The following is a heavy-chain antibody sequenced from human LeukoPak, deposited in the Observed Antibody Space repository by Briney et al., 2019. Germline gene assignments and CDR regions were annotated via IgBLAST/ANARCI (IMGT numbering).Heavy chain of an antibody. V-gene: IGHV4-31*03. CDR1: GGSISSGGYY. J-gene: IGHJ3*02. Sequence: SETLSLTCTVSGGSISSGGYYWSWIRQHPGKGLEWIGYIYYSGSTYYNPSLKSRVTISVDTSKNQFSLKLSSVTAADTAVYYCARDTSYGSGSYYKPFDIWGQGTMVTVSS. CDR2: IYYSGST. CDR3: ARDTSYGSGSYYKPFDI. D-gene: IGHD3-10*01.